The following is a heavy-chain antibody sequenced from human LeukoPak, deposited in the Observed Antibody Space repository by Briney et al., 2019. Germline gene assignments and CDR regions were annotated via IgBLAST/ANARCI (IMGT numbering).Heavy chain of an antibody. D-gene: IGHD3-22*01. Sequence: SVKVSCKTSGYTFTGYYMHWVRQAPGQGLEWMGGIIPIFGTANYAQKFQGRVTITADKSTSTAYMELSSLRSEDTAVYYCARARYYYDSSGPPPYYYYYYYMDVWGKGTTVTVSS. CDR2: IIPIFGTA. J-gene: IGHJ6*03. CDR3: ARARYYYDSSGPPPYYYYYYYMDV. V-gene: IGHV1-69*06. CDR1: GYTFTGYY.